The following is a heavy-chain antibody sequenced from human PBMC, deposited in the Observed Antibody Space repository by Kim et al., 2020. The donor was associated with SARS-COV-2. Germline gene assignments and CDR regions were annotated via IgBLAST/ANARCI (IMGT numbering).Heavy chain of an antibody. J-gene: IGHJ6*02. CDR2: IYYSGST. CDR1: GGSISSSSYY. V-gene: IGHV4-39*07. D-gene: IGHD3-10*01. CDR3: ARGDYGYYYYALDV. Sequence: SETLSLTCSVSGGSISSSSYYWGWIRQPPGKGLEWIGSIYYSGSTYYNPSLKSRVTMSVDMSKNKLSLKMSSVTAAATAVYYCARGDYGYYYYALDVWG.